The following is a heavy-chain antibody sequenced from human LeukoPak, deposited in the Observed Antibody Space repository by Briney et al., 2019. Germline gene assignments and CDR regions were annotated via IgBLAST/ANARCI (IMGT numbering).Heavy chain of an antibody. V-gene: IGHV4-39*07. CDR1: GGSISSSSYY. CDR3: ARDSGFGESQTGFDY. Sequence: SETLSLTCTVSGGSISSSSYYWGWIRQPPGKGLEWIGSIYYSGSTNYNPSLKSRVTISVDTSKNQFSLKLSSVTAADTAVYYCARDSGFGESQTGFDYWGQGTLVTVSS. J-gene: IGHJ4*02. D-gene: IGHD3-10*01. CDR2: IYYSGST.